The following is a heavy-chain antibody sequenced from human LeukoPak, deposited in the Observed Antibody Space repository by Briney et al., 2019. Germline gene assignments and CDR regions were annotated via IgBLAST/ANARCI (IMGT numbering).Heavy chain of an antibody. J-gene: IGHJ6*02. V-gene: IGHV4-59*08. CDR3: ARHTYYYYGMDV. CDR1: GGSISSYY. CDR2: IYYSGST. Sequence: SETLSLTCTVSGGSISSYYWSWIRQPPGKGLEWIGYIYYSGSTNYNPSLKSRVTISVDTSKNQFSLELSSVTAADTAVYYCARHTYYYYGMDVWGQGTTVTVSS.